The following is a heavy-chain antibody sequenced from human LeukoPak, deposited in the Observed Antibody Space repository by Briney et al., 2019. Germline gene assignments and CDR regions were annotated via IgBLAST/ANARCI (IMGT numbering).Heavy chain of an antibody. CDR2: INSDGSST. CDR3: ARGDYYDSSGQLHDY. J-gene: IGHJ4*02. D-gene: IGHD3-22*01. Sequence: GGSLRLSCAASGFTFSSYWMHWVRQAPGKGLVWVSRINSDGSSTSYADSVKGRFTISRDNAKNTLYLQMNSLRAEDTAVYYCARGDYYDSSGQLHDYWGQGTLVTVSS. V-gene: IGHV3-74*01. CDR1: GFTFSSYW.